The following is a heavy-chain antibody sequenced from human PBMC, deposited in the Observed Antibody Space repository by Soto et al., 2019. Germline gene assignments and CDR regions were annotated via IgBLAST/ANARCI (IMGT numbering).Heavy chain of an antibody. V-gene: IGHV4-59*01. CDR3: ARDPTRMYYFDY. CDR2: IYYSGST. D-gene: IGHD2-8*01. J-gene: IGHJ4*02. Sequence: PSETLSLTCIVSGCFISNYYWSWIRQPPGKGLEWIGFIYYSGSTSYNPSLKSRVSISVDTSKNQFSLKLSSVTAADTAVYYCARDPTRMYYFDYWGQGTLVTVSS. CDR1: GCFISNYY.